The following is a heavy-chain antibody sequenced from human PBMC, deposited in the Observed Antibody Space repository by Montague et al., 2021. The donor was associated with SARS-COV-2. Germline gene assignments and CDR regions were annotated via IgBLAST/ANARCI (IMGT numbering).Heavy chain of an antibody. CDR2: VYYRGST. CDR1: GGSINSHY. CDR3: ARANLVTFGGVIDLFEH. Sequence: SETLSLTCTVSGGSINSHYWSWIRQSPGQGLEWIGYVYYRGSTKYNPSLKSRVTISVKTSKNQFYLKLTSVTAAGAAVYYCARANLVTFGGVIDLFEHWGQGSLVTVSS. J-gene: IGHJ4*02. V-gene: IGHV4-59*11. D-gene: IGHD3-16*02.